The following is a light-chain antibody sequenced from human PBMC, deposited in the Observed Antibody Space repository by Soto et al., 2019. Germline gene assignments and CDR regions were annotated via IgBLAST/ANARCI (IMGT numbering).Light chain of an antibody. CDR1: SSDVGAYDY. J-gene: IGLJ1*01. CDR3: ASHTGSNTRV. V-gene: IGLV2-14*03. Sequence: QSVLTQPASVSGSPGQSIAISCIGTSSDVGAYDYVSWYQQHPDRAPKLMVYEVHNRPSGVSNRFSGSKSVNTATLTISGLQPEYEADYYCASHTGSNTRVFGTGTKLTVL. CDR2: EVH.